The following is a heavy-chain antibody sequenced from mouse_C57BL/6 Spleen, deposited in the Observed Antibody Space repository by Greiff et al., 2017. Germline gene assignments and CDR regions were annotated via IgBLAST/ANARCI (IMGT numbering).Heavy chain of an antibody. CDR1: GYTFTDYE. CDR3: TRRDSSGYAMDY. V-gene: IGHV1-15*01. J-gene: IGHJ4*01. Sequence: QVQLQQSGAELVRPGASVTLSCKASGYTFTDYEMHWVKQTPVHGLEWIGAIDPENGGTAYNQKFKGKAIMTADKSSSTAYMELRSLTSEDSAVYYCTRRDSSGYAMDYWGQGTTVTVSS. CDR2: IDPENGGT. D-gene: IGHD3-2*02.